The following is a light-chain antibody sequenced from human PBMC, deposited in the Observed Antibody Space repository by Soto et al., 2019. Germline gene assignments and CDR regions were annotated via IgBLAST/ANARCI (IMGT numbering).Light chain of an antibody. CDR1: QSLLNSGGKTY. J-gene: IGKJ1*01. Sequence: DNVMTQTPLSLSVTPGQPASISCKSSQSLLNSGGKTYLYWYLQKPGQPPQLLIYEVSKRSSGVPDRVSGSGSGTDFTLHISRVEAEDVGVYYCLQTTQFPWTFGQGNKVEIK. CDR3: LQTTQFPWT. CDR2: EVS. V-gene: IGKV2D-29*01.